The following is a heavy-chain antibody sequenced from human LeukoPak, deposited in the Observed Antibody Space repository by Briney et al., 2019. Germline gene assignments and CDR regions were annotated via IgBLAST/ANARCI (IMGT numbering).Heavy chain of an antibody. Sequence: ASVKVSCKASGYTFTSNYIHRVRHAHAQGQELVGIINPSGGYTSYVQKFQGRVTMTRDTSTTTVYMELSSLRSEDTAVYYCASGYSRPGHARDAFDIWGQGTKPTVSS. J-gene: IGHJ3*02. CDR3: ASGYSRPGHARDAFDI. CDR1: GYTFTSNY. CDR2: INPSGGYT. D-gene: IGHD2-15*01. V-gene: IGHV1-46*01.